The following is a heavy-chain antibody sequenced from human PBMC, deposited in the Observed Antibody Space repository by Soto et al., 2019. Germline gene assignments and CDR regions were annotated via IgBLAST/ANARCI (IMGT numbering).Heavy chain of an antibody. Sequence: GASVKVSCKASGYTFTSYAMNWVRQAPGQGLEWMGWINTNTGNPTYAQGFTGRFVFSLDTSVSTAYLQICSLKAEDTAVYYCARDARSEQWPPPFGPWGQGTLVTVSS. CDR2: INTNTGNP. V-gene: IGHV7-4-1*01. J-gene: IGHJ5*02. D-gene: IGHD6-19*01. CDR1: GYTFTSYA. CDR3: ARDARSEQWPPPFGP.